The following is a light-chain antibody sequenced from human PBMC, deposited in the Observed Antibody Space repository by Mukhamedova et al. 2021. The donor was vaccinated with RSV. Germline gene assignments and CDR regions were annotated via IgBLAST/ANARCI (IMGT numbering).Light chain of an antibody. J-gene: IGKJ1*01. CDR3: QQYARSPRS. V-gene: IGKV3-20*01. Sequence: SIGNTYLAWYQQKLGQAPRLLIYGASSRATGIPDRFSGSGSGTDFTLTINRLEPEDSAVYFCQQYARSPRSFGQGTKVEIK. CDR1: SIGNTY. CDR2: GAS.